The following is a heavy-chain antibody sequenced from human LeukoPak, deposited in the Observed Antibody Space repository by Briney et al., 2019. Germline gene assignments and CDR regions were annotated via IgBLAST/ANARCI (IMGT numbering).Heavy chain of an antibody. D-gene: IGHD6-6*01. V-gene: IGHV1-8*01. CDR3: ARGRRRGYSSSTYNWFDP. CDR2: MNPNSGNT. Sequence: ASVKVSCKASGYTFTSYDINWVRQATGQGLEWMGWMNPNSGNTGYAQKLQGRVTMTRNTSISTAYMELSSLRSEDTAVYYCARGRRRGYSSSTYNWFDPWGQGTLVTVSS. CDR1: GYTFTSYD. J-gene: IGHJ5*02.